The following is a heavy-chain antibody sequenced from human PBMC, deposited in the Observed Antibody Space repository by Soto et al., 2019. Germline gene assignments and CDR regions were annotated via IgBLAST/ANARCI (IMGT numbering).Heavy chain of an antibody. V-gene: IGHV1-69*13. J-gene: IGHJ4*02. CDR3: ARGSRGYDYFDY. CDR2: IIPIFGTA. Sequence: SVKVSCKASGGTFSSYAISWVRQAPGQGLEWMGGIIPIFGTANYAQKFQGRVTITADESTSTAYMELSSLRSEDTAVYYCARGSRGYDYFDYWGQGTLVTVSS. D-gene: IGHD3-10*01. CDR1: GGTFSSYA.